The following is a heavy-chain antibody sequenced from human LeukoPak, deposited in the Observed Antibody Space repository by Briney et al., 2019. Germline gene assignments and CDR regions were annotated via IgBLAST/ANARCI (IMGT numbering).Heavy chain of an antibody. CDR3: AISIQAAAIPAFDY. CDR1: GNTFAGHN. V-gene: IGHV1-2*02. J-gene: IGHJ4*02. D-gene: IGHD6-25*01. Sequence: GASAKVSCKAPGNTFAGHNIHWMRQAPGQGLELMGWINPDRGGTDYARQFQGRVTMTSDTPIRAAYMELSSLVSEDSAVYFCAISIQAAAIPAFDYWGQGTLVTVSS. CDR2: INPDRGGT.